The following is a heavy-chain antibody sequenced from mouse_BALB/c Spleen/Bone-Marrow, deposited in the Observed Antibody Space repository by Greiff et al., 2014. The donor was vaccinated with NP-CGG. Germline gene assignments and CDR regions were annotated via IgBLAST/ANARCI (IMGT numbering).Heavy chain of an antibody. CDR3: ARRGFLLRSLALDY. Sequence: QVQLQQSGAELARPGASVKMSCKASGYTFTTYTMHWVQQRPGQGLEWVGYINPSTGFTNYNQIFKDKATLAADKSSSTAYMQLSSLTSEDSAVYYCARRGFLLRSLALDYWGQGTSVTVSS. D-gene: IGHD1-1*01. V-gene: IGHV1-4*01. CDR2: INPSTGFT. J-gene: IGHJ4*01. CDR1: GYTFTTYT.